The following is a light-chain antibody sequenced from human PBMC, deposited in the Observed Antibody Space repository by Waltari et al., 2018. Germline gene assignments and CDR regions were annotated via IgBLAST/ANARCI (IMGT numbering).Light chain of an antibody. V-gene: IGLV2-14*03. CDR3: SSYTTSNSWV. CDR2: AVN. Sequence: QSALTQPASVSGSPGQSITISCTGTSSDVGVHNYVSWYQQHPGKAPKLMIYAVNKRPSGVSERVSCSRSGKTASLTIAGLQAEDEADYYCSSYTTSNSWVFGGGTKLTVL. CDR1: SSDVGVHNY. J-gene: IGLJ3*02.